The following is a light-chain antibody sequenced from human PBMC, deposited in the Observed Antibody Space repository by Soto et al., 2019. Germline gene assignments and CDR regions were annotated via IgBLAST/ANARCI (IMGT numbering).Light chain of an antibody. Sequence: QSALTQPASVSGSPGQSITISCTGTSSDIGDNNYVSWYQQHPGKAPKLMIYDVTNRPAGVYDRFSGSKSGNTASLTISGLQAEDGADDYCCSYRNSITGVLGGGTKLTVL. CDR2: DVT. V-gene: IGLV2-14*01. J-gene: IGLJ3*02. CDR1: SSDIGDNNY. CDR3: CSYRNSITGV.